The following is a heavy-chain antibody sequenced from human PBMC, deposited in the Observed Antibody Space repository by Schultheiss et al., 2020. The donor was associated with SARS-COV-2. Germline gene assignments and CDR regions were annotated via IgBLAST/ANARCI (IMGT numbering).Heavy chain of an antibody. CDR1: GFTFDDYA. V-gene: IGHV3-9*01. CDR3: ARDLGVYGDYVELVYGMDV. J-gene: IGHJ6*02. CDR2: ISWNSGSI. Sequence: SLKISCAASGFTFDDYAMHWVRQAPGKGLEWVSGISWNSGSIGYADSVKGRFTISRDNAKNSLYLQMNSLRAEDTAVYYCARDLGVYGDYVELVYGMDVWGQGTTVTVSS. D-gene: IGHD4-17*01.